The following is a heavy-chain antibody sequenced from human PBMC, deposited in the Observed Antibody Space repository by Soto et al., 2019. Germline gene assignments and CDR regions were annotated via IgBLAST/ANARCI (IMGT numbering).Heavy chain of an antibody. CDR3: ARDYKRENCGSVRCNSLDV. Sequence: SETLSLTCTVSGDSVTSDSYFWSWIRQPPGKGLEWIGNSYYSGYYSGSTNHNPSLKSRVTVSVDTSKNQFSLKLRSGTTADTAVYPGARDYKRENCGSVRCNSLDVWGQGTTVTVSS. V-gene: IGHV4-61*01. CDR2: SYYSGYYSGST. D-gene: IGHD1-20*01. J-gene: IGHJ6*02. CDR1: GDSVTSDSYF.